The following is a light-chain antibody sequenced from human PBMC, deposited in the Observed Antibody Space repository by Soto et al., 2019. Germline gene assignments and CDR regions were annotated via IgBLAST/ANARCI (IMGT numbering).Light chain of an antibody. CDR3: QHYNSYSEA. V-gene: IGKV1-5*03. CDR1: QTISSW. CDR2: KAS. J-gene: IGKJ1*01. Sequence: DIQMTLSPSTLSGSVGDRVTITCRASQTISSWLAWYQQKPGKAPKLLIYKASTLKSGVPSRFSGSGSGTEFTLTISSLQPDDFATYYCQHYNSYSEAFGQVT.